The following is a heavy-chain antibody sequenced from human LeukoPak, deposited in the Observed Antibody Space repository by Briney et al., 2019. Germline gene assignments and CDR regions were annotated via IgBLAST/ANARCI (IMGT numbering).Heavy chain of an antibody. J-gene: IGHJ4*02. CDR1: GYTFTSYA. CDR2: INPNSGAT. D-gene: IGHD1-26*01. V-gene: IGHV1-2*06. Sequence: ASVKVSCKASGYTFTSYAMHWVRQAPGQGLEWMGRINPNSGATDYAQKFQGRVTMTRDTSISTAYMELSSLKSDDTAMYYCAKIGSSHDFDYWGQGTLITVSS. CDR3: AKIGSSHDFDY.